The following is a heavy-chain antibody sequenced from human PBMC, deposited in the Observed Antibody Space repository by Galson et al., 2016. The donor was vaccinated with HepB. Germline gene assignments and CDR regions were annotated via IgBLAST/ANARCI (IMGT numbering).Heavy chain of an antibody. D-gene: IGHD6-19*01. V-gene: IGHV4-31*03. CDR2: LYNSGST. Sequence: TLSLTCTVSGGSISSGGFYWSWIRQFPGKGLEWIGCLYNSGSTYHNPSLKSRVIISLDTSKNQFSLRLRSVTVADTAVYYCARLPSGLGYYWIDVWGRGTLVTVSS. CDR3: ARLPSGLGYYWIDV. CDR1: GGSISSGGFY. J-gene: IGHJ5*02.